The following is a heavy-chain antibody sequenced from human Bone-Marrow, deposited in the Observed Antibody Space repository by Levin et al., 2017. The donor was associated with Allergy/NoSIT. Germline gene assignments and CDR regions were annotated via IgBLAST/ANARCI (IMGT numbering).Heavy chain of an antibody. D-gene: IGHD7-27*01. Sequence: ASVKVSCAASGFTLSSYTMNWVRQAPGKGLEWVSSISSSSTYIYYADSVKGRFTISRDNAKNSLYLQMNSLGADDTAVYYCARVGHLGWYFDLWGRGTLVTVSS. CDR1: GFTLSSYT. V-gene: IGHV3-21*01. J-gene: IGHJ2*01. CDR3: ARVGHLGWYFDL. CDR2: ISSSSTYI.